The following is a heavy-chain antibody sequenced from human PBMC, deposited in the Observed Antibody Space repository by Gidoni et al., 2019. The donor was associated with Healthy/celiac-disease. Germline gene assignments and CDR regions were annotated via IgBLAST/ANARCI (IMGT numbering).Heavy chain of an antibody. J-gene: IGHJ6*03. CDR1: GYTFTSYG. CDR2: ISAYNGNT. V-gene: IGHV1-18*01. D-gene: IGHD3-3*01. CDR3: ARDLTYDFWSGYSFYYYYMDV. Sequence: QVQLVQSGAEVKKPGASVTVSCKASGYTFTSYGISWVRQAPGQGLEWMGWISAYNGNTNYAQKLQGRVTMTTDTSTSTAYVELRSLRSDDTAVYYCARDLTYDFWSGYSFYYYYMDVWGKGTTVTVSS.